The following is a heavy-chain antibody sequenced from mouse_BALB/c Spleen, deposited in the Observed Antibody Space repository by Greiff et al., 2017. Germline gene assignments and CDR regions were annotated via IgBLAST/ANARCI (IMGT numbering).Heavy chain of an antibody. CDR1: GFNIKDTY. CDR2: IDPANGNT. CDR3: ARSYYDYPWFAY. V-gene: IGHV14-3*02. D-gene: IGHD2-4*01. Sequence: VQLKESGAELVKPGASVKLSCTASGFNIKDTYMHWVKQRPEQGLEWIGRIDPANGNTKYDPKFQGKATITADTSSNTAYLQLSSLTSEDTAVYYCARSYYDYPWFAYWGQGTLVTVSA. J-gene: IGHJ3*01.